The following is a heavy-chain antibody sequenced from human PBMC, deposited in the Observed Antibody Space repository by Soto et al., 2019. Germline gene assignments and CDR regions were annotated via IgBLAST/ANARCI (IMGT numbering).Heavy chain of an antibody. V-gene: IGHV3-48*01. J-gene: IGHJ3*01. Sequence: GGSLRLSCAASGFTFSTYWMHWVRQAPGKGLVWVSYISSSSSTAYYADSVRGRFTISRDNAKNSLYLQMNSLRAEDTAVYYCARLPGIAAAGDAFAFWGQGTLVTVSS. CDR3: ARLPGIAAAGDAFAF. D-gene: IGHD6-13*01. CDR1: GFTFSTYW. CDR2: ISSSSSTA.